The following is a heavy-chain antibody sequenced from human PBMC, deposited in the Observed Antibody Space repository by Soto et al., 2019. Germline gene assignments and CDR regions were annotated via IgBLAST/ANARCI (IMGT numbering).Heavy chain of an antibody. CDR3: VKVGDPTTYYFHFNY. V-gene: IGHV3-23*01. J-gene: IGHJ4*02. CDR2: VTGRGEST. CDR1: GFTFSRYA. D-gene: IGHD3-22*01. Sequence: GGSLRLSCEVSGFTFSRYAMSWVRQAPGKGLEWVSAVTGRGESTFYADSVKGRFTISRDNSKNSLYLQMNGLRDEDTAMYYCVKVGDPTTYYFHFNYWGQGTLVTVSS.